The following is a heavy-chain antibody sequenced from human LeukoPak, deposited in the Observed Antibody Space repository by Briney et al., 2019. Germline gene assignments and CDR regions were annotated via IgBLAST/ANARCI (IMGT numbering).Heavy chain of an antibody. CDR3: ARDFGSAAAIYEY. CDR1: GFTFTNYW. Sequence: GGSLRLSCATSGFTFTNYWMSWVRQAPAKGLEWVANINQNGVEMYYVESVKGRFTISRDSGRNSLFLQMNSLRAEDTAVYYCARDFGSAAAIYEYWGQGTLVTVSS. V-gene: IGHV3-7*01. CDR2: INQNGVEM. D-gene: IGHD6-13*01. J-gene: IGHJ4*02.